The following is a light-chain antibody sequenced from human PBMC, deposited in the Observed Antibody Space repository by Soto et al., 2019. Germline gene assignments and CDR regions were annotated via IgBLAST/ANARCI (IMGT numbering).Light chain of an antibody. CDR3: QQSYSTLWT. CDR1: QSISSY. CDR2: AAS. V-gene: IGKV1-39*01. J-gene: IGKJ1*01. Sequence: DIQMTQSPSSLSASVGDRVTITCRASQSISSYLNWYQQKPGKATKLLIYAASSLQSGVPSRFSGSGSGTDFALTISSLQPEGFATYYCQQSYSTLWTCGEGTQVEIK.